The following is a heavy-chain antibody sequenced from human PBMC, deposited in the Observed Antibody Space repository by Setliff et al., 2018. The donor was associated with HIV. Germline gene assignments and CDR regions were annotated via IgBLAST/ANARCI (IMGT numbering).Heavy chain of an antibody. CDR1: GGAFTGYY. D-gene: IGHD2-15*01. J-gene: IGHJ4*02. CDR3: ARVSSSYYFLGAFDS. CDR2: INSSGST. Sequence: SETLSLTCAFSGGAFTGYYWTWIRQTPGRGLEWIGEINSSGSTNYNPSLKSRVTISVDTSKNQFSLKLSSVTAADTAVYFCARVSSSYYFLGAFDSWGQGTLVTVSS. V-gene: IGHV4-34*01.